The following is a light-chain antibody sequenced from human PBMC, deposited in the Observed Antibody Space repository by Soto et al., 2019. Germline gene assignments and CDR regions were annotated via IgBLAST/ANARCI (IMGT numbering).Light chain of an antibody. CDR3: QQSYSTTDT. V-gene: IGKV1-39*01. CDR1: QSISSY. CDR2: AAS. J-gene: IGKJ2*01. Sequence: DIQMTPSPSSLSASVGDRVTITCRASQSISSYLNWYQQKPGKAPKLLIYAASSLQSGVPSRFSGSGSGTDFTLTISSQQPEDFATYYCQQSYSTTDTFGQGTNLEIK.